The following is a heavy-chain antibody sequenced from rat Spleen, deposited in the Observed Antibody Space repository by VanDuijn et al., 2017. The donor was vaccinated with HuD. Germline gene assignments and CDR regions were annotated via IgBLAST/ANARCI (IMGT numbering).Heavy chain of an antibody. CDR2: ISYEGSST. CDR1: GFTFSNYY. V-gene: IGHV5-17*01. Sequence: EVQLVESGGGLVQPGRSLKFSCAASGFTFSNYYMAWVRQAPTKGLEWVASISYEGSSTYYGDSVKGRFTISRDNAKSTLYLQMDSLRSEDTATYYCTKVPNYWYFDFWGPGTMVTVSS. J-gene: IGHJ1*01. D-gene: IGHD1-5*01. CDR3: TKVPNYWYFDF.